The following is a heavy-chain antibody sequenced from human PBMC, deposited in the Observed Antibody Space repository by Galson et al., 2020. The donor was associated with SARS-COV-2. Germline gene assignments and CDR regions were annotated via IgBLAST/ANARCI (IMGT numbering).Heavy chain of an antibody. CDR3: VSVDEAFDP. CDR2: VDHRGNT. CDR1: GGSVRSSTYY. V-gene: IGHV4-39*07. J-gene: IGHJ5*02. Sequence: SETLSLTCSVSGGSVRSSTYYWGWIRQPPGKGLEWVGSVDHRGNTFHNPALKSRLTMSVDTSKNQFSLNLASVTAADTAVYFCVSVDEAFDPWGQWTQVTVSS.